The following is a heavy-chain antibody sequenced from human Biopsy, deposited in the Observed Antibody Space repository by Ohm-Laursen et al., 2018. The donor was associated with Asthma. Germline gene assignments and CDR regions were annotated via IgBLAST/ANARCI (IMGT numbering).Heavy chain of an antibody. J-gene: IGHJ6*02. CDR1: GGTFSNFA. CDR3: ARCQVGYSSGWSLLLKKIYYSGMDV. V-gene: IGHV1-69*13. D-gene: IGHD6-19*01. CDR2: IMTVFGTT. Sequence: SVKVSCKAPGGTFSNFAISWVRQAPGQGLEWLGGIMTVFGTTKYAQKSQGRVTITADESTSTAYMEVTSLRSEDTAIYYCARCQVGYSSGWSLLLKKIYYSGMDVWGQGTAVTVSS.